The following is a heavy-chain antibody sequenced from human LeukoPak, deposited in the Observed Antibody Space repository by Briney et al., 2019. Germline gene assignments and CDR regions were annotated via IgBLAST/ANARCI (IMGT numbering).Heavy chain of an antibody. CDR1: GFTFSSYA. CDR2: ISYDGSNK. CDR3: AKSYYYDKLAYY. J-gene: IGHJ4*02. D-gene: IGHD3-22*01. V-gene: IGHV3-30*18. Sequence: GGSLRLSCAASGFTFSSYAMHWVRQAPGKGLEWVAVISYDGSNKYYADSVKGRFTISRDNSKNTLYLQMNGLRAEDTALYYCAKSYYYDKLAYYWGQGTLVTVSS.